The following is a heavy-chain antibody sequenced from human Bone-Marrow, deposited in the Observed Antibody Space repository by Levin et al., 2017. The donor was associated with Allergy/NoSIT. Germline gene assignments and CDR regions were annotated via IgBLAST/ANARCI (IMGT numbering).Heavy chain of an antibody. CDR1: GFTFSSYG. Sequence: GGSLRLSCAASGFTFSSYGMHWVRQAPGKGLEWVAVIWYDGSNKYYADSVKGRFTISRDNSKNTLYLQMNSLRAEDTAVYYCAGEALFGYYYVYYYYGMDVWGQGTTVTVSS. J-gene: IGHJ6*02. CDR2: IWYDGSNK. D-gene: IGHD3-22*01. V-gene: IGHV3-33*01. CDR3: AGEALFGYYYVYYYYGMDV.